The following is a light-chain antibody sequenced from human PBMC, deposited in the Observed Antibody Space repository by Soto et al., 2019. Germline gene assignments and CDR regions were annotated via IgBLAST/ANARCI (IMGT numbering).Light chain of an antibody. Sequence: DIQMTQSPSTLSASIRDRVTITCRASQSISTWLAWYQQKPGKAPKLLIYDASSLKSGVPSRFSGSGSGTEFTLTIISLQPDDFATFYCQQYNSYPYTFGQGTKVEIK. CDR3: QQYNSYPYT. CDR2: DAS. J-gene: IGKJ2*01. V-gene: IGKV1-5*01. CDR1: QSISTW.